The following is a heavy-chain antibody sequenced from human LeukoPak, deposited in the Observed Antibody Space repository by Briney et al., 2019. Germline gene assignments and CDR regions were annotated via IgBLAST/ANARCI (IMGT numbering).Heavy chain of an antibody. D-gene: IGHD3-9*01. Sequence: SQTLSLTCAVSGGSISSGGYSWSWIRQPPGKGLEWIGYIYHSGSTYYNPSLESRVTISVDRSKNQFSLKLSSVTAADTAVYYCARGGLLRYFDWTPSGAFDIWGQGTMVTVSS. CDR1: GGSISSGGYS. CDR2: IYHSGST. J-gene: IGHJ3*02. V-gene: IGHV4-30-2*01. CDR3: ARGGLLRYFDWTPSGAFDI.